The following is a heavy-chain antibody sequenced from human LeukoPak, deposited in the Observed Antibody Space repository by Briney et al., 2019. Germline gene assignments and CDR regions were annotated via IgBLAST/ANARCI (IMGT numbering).Heavy chain of an antibody. J-gene: IGHJ2*01. V-gene: IGHV3-23*01. Sequence: GGSLRLSCAASGFTFSTYAMSWVRQAPGKGLEWVSTISPSGGSAYYADSVKGRFIISRDNSKNTTYLQMNSLRAEDTALYYCAKGIFCGSTDCPPGPYRYFDLWGRGTLVTVSS. CDR3: AKGIFCGSTDCPPGPYRYFDL. CDR2: ISPSGGSA. D-gene: IGHD2-2*01. CDR1: GFTFSTYA.